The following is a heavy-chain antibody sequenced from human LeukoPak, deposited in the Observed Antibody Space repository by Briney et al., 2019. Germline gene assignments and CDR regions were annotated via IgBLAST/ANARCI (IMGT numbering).Heavy chain of an antibody. D-gene: IGHD3-10*01. J-gene: IGHJ4*02. CDR3: ARRSVLWFGELDY. CDR2: IYPGDSDT. CDR1: GYSFTSYW. V-gene: IGHV5-51*01. Sequence: GESLKISCEGSGYSFTSYWIGWVRQMPGKGLEWMGIIYPGDSDTRYSPSFQGQVTISADKSISTAYLQWSSLKASDTAMYYCARRSVLWFGELDYWGQGTLVTVSS.